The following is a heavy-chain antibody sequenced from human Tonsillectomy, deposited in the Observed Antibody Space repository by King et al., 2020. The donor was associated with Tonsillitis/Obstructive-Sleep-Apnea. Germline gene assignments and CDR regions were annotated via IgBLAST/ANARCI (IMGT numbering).Heavy chain of an antibody. D-gene: IGHD3-3*01. V-gene: IGHV3-23*01. CDR1: GFTFNSYA. CDR2: ISGSAGRT. Sequence: EVPLLESGGGLVQPGGSLRLSCAASGFTFNSYAMSWVRQAPGKGLEWVSAISGSAGRTCYADSVRGRFTISRDNSRNTLYLQMNSLRAEDTAIYFCARESGGDYDFWSGYHWGYWGQGTLVTVSS. J-gene: IGHJ4*02. CDR3: ARESGGDYDFWSGYHWGY.